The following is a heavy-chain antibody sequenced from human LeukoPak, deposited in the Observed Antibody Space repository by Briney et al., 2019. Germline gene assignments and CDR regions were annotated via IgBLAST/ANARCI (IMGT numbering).Heavy chain of an antibody. D-gene: IGHD6-13*01. CDR1: GGSISRFY. Sequence: PSETLSLTCTVSGGSISRFYWSWIRQPPGKGLEWIGYIFYSGSTNYNPSLRSRVTISVDTSKNQFSLKFSSVTPADTAVYYCARRGPYSSSWNYFDSWGQGTLVTVSS. CDR3: ARRGPYSSSWNYFDS. CDR2: IFYSGST. V-gene: IGHV4-59*08. J-gene: IGHJ4*02.